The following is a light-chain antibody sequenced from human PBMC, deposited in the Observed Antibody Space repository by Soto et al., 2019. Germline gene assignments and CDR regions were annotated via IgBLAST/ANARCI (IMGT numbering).Light chain of an antibody. Sequence: EIVLTQSPATLSLSPGNRATLSCRASQSVSSYLAWYQQKPCQAPRLLIYDASNRATGIPARFSGSGSGTDFTLNISSLEPEDFAVYYCQQRSNWPSTVGGGTKVEIK. V-gene: IGKV3-11*01. CDR1: QSVSSY. CDR3: QQRSNWPST. J-gene: IGKJ4*01. CDR2: DAS.